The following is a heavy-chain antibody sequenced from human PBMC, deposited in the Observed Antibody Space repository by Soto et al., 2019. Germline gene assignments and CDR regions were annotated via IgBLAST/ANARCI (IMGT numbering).Heavy chain of an antibody. V-gene: IGHV3-48*03. Sequence: PVGSLRLSCAASGFTFSSYEMNWVRQAPGKGLEWVSYISSSGSTIYYADSVKGRFTISRDNAKNSLYLQMNSLRAEDTAVYYCARDSCLRSGGSSCYYYYGMDVWGQGTTVTVSS. CDR1: GFTFSSYE. D-gene: IGHD2-15*01. CDR3: ARDSCLRSGGSSCYYYYGMDV. CDR2: ISSSGSTI. J-gene: IGHJ6*02.